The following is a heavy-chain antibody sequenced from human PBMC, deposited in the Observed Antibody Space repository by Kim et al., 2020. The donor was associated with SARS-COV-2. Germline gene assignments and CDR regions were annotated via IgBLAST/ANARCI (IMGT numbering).Heavy chain of an antibody. CDR3: ARTMIDFIDY. CDR1: GYSISSGYY. J-gene: IGHJ4*02. D-gene: IGHD3-22*01. V-gene: IGHV4-38-2*02. Sequence: SETLSLTCTVSGYSISSGYYWGWIRQPPGKGLEWIGSIYHSGSTYYNPSLKSRVTISVDTSKNQFSLKLSSVTAADTAVYYCARTMIDFIDYWGQGTLVT. CDR2: IYHSGST.